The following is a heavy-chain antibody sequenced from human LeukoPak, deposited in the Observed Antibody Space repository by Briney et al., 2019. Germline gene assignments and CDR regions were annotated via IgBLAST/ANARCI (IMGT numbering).Heavy chain of an antibody. CDR3: ARDGYGDYGNY. CDR2: INSDGSST. CDR1: GFTFSSYW. V-gene: IGHV3-74*01. Sequence: GGSLRLSCAASGFTFSSYWMHWVRQAPGKGLVWVSRINSDGSSTSYADSVKGRFTISRDNAKNTLYLQMNSLGAEDTAVYYCARDGYGDYGNYWGQGTLVTVSS. J-gene: IGHJ4*02. D-gene: IGHD4-17*01.